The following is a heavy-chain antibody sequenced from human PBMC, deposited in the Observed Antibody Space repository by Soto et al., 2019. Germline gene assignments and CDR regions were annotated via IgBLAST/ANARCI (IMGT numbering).Heavy chain of an antibody. J-gene: IGHJ6*02. Sequence: GGSLRLSCAASGFTFGNFAMSWVRQAPGKGLEWVSVISGGGGTTYYADSVKGRFTISRDNSKNTLYLQMNSLRAEDTAVYYCARDRRQLVPYYYYGMDVWGQGTTVTVSS. D-gene: IGHD6-6*01. CDR3: ARDRRQLVPYYYYGMDV. V-gene: IGHV3-23*01. CDR2: ISGGGGTT. CDR1: GFTFGNFA.